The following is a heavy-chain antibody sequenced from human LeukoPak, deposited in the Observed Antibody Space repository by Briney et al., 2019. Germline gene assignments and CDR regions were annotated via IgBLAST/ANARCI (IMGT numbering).Heavy chain of an antibody. CDR3: ARRAGEYSHPYDY. V-gene: IGHV3-53*01. CDR2: IYSGGNT. D-gene: IGHD2/OR15-2a*01. CDR1: GFTVSSNS. Sequence: GGSLRLSCTVSGFTVSSNSMSWVRQAPGKGVEWVSFIYSGGNTHYSDSVKGRFTISRDNSKNTLYLQMNSLIAEDTAVYYCARRAGEYSHPYDYWGQGTLVTVSS. J-gene: IGHJ4*02.